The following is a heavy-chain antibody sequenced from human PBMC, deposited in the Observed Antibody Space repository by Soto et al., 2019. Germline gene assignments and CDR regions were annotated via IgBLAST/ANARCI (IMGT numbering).Heavy chain of an antibody. Sequence: SVKVSCKASGGTFSSYAISWVRQAPGQGLEWMGGIIPIFGTANYAQKFQGRVTITADKSTSTAYMELSSLRSEDTAVYYCASGLGYCSSTSCRFDYWGQGTLVTVSS. CDR3: ASGLGYCSSTSCRFDY. CDR2: IIPIFGTA. V-gene: IGHV1-69*06. D-gene: IGHD2-2*01. J-gene: IGHJ4*02. CDR1: GGTFSSYA.